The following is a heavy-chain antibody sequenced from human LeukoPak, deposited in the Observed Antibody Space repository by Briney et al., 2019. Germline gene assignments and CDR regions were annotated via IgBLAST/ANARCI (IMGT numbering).Heavy chain of an antibody. CDR2: IIPIFGTA. V-gene: IGHV1-69*05. Sequence: GASVKVSCKASGGTFSSYAISWVRQAPGQGLEWMGGIIPIFGTANYAQKFQGRVTMTRDMSTSTVYMELSSLRSDDTAMYYCARSGRGTYYYFDLWGQGTLVTVSS. CDR3: ARSGRGTYYYFDL. J-gene: IGHJ4*02. CDR1: GGTFSSYA. D-gene: IGHD5-12*01.